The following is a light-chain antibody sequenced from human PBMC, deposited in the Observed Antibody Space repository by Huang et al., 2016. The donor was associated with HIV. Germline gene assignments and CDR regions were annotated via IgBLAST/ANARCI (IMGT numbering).Light chain of an antibody. J-gene: IGKJ2*01. V-gene: IGKV2-28*01. Sequence: DIVMTQSPLSLPVTPGEPASISCRSSQSLIQDKGNNYLDWYLQKPGQSPQLLIFMAFYRASGVPDRFSGSASGTEFTLKISKVEAEDVGVYYCMQALQTPYTFGQGTKLEIK. CDR3: MQALQTPYT. CDR1: QSLIQDKGNNY. CDR2: MAF.